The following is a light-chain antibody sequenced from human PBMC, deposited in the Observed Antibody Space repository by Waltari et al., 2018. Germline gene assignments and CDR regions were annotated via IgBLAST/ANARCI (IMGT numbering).Light chain of an antibody. Sequence: QSALTQEASVSGTVGQKVTLSCSGSTNNVGGYVVGWYQQVSHGGPKRLMFCNSLPSGIPDRFSGSKSGTTASLTISGLQPEDEADYYCSTWDNDLGAVVFGGGTKLTVL. CDR1: TNNVGGYV. CDR3: STWDNDLGAVV. V-gene: IGLV1-44*01. J-gene: IGLJ2*01. CDR2: CNS.